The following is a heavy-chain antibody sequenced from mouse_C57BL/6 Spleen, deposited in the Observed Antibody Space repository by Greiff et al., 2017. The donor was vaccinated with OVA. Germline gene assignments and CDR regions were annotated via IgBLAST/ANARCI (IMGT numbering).Heavy chain of an antibody. V-gene: IGHV1-54*01. J-gene: IGHJ4*01. CDR3: ARDYGSQAMDY. CDR1: GYAFTNYL. D-gene: IGHD1-1*01. Sequence: VQLQQSGAELVRPGTSVTVSCKASGYAFTNYLIAWVKQRPGPGLEWIGVINPGSGGTNYNEKFKSKATLTADKSSSTAYMQLSSLTSEDSAVYFCARDYGSQAMDYWGQGTSVTVSS. CDR2: INPGSGGT.